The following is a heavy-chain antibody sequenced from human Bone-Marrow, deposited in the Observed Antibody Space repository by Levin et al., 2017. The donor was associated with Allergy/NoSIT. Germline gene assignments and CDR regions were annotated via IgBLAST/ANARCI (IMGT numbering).Heavy chain of an antibody. V-gene: IGHV1-3*04. CDR2: INNADGNT. Sequence: GESLKISCKTSGYIFTTYAMHWVRQAPGQSLEWMGWINNADGNTKYAQKFQARVTFTRDTSARTAYMELSSLTSEDTAVYYCVAEAVGTIYFDHWGQGTLVTVSS. D-gene: IGHD1-26*01. CDR1: GYIFTTYA. CDR3: VAEAVGTIYFDH. J-gene: IGHJ4*02.